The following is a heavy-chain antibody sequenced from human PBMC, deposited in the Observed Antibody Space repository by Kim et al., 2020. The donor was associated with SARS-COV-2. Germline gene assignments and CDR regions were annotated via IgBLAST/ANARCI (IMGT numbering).Heavy chain of an antibody. CDR1: GYTFINYY. CDR3: AREKHGRFFDKSGYSFDS. Sequence: ASVKVSCKTSGYTFINYYMHWVRQAPGQGPEWMGAVNPSNSDTNYAQKFKGRVAMTSDTSTNTVYMDLNNLRSDDTAVYYCAREKHGRFFDKSGYSFDSWGQGTLVTVSS. CDR2: VNPSNSDT. V-gene: IGHV1-46*01. D-gene: IGHD3-22*01. J-gene: IGHJ4*02.